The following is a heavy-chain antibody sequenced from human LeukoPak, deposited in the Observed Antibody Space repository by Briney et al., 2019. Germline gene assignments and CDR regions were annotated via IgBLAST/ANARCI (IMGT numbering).Heavy chain of an antibody. Sequence: GASVKVSCKASGYTFTSYDINWVRQATGQGLEWMGWMNPNSGNTGYAQEFQGRVTMTRNTSISTAYMELSSLRSEDTAVYYCAILLWFGELMDVWGKGTTVTVSS. J-gene: IGHJ6*04. CDR3: AILLWFGELMDV. V-gene: IGHV1-8*01. CDR2: MNPNSGNT. CDR1: GYTFTSYD. D-gene: IGHD3-10*01.